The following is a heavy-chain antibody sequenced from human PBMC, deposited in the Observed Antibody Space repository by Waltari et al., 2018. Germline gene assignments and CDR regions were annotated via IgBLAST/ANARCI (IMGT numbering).Heavy chain of an antibody. Sequence: EVQLVESGGDLVQPGGSLRLSCVVSGFIFSGYEMSWVRQAPGKGLEWISYISYSGETIHYADSVQGRFTTSRDHSKNSLILQMDSLRAEDTAIYYCARDHYMDVWGKGTTVTVSS. CDR1: GFIFSGYE. CDR2: ISYSGETI. V-gene: IGHV3-48*03. J-gene: IGHJ6*03. CDR3: ARDHYMDV.